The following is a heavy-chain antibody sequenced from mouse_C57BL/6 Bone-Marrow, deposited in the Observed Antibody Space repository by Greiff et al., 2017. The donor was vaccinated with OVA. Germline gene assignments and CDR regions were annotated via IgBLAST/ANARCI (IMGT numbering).Heavy chain of an antibody. J-gene: IGHJ2*01. CDR1: GYTFTSYW. CDR2: IHPNSGST. Sequence: VQLQQPGAELVKPGASVKLSCKASGYTFTSYWMHWVKQRPGQGLEWIGMIHPNSGSTNYNEKFKSKATLTVDKSSSTAYMQLSSLTSEDSAVYYCARSEGLRRGFDYWGQGTTLTVSS. D-gene: IGHD2-4*01. CDR3: ARSEGLRRGFDY. V-gene: IGHV1-64*01.